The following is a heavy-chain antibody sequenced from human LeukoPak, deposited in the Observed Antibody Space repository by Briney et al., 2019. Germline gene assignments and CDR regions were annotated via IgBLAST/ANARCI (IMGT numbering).Heavy chain of an antibody. CDR1: GFTFSSYA. D-gene: IGHD3-10*01. CDR3: AKTPELGEFYYYYYMDV. CDR2: ISDSGGST. Sequence: GGSLRLSCAASGFTFSSYAMSWVRQAPGKGLEWVSAISDSGGSTYYADSVKGRFTISRDNSKNTLYLQMNSLRAEDTAVYYCAKTPELGEFYYYYYMDVWGKGTTVTVSS. V-gene: IGHV3-23*01. J-gene: IGHJ6*03.